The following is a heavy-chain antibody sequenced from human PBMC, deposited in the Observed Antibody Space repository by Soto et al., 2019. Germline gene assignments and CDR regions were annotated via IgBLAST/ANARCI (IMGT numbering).Heavy chain of an antibody. CDR2: FIPILDIA. CDR1: GGTFNTYT. Sequence: QVQVVPSGAEVKKPESSVKVSCKPSGGTFNTYTVNWVRLAPGHGLEWMGRFIPILDIANYAQKFQDRVTITADRSTFTAYMELNSLTSDDTAVYYCAITYCRDNSCPRDFDFWGPGTRVTVSS. D-gene: IGHD2-21*01. CDR3: AITYCRDNSCPRDFDF. V-gene: IGHV1-69*02. J-gene: IGHJ4*02.